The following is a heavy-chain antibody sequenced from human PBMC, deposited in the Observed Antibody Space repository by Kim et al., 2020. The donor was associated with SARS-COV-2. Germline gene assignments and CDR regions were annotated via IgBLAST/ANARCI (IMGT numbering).Heavy chain of an antibody. CDR1: GGSFSGYY. V-gene: IGHV4-34*01. CDR3: ARARYLMVRGVIISPTFYYGMDV. J-gene: IGHJ6*02. CDR2: INHSGST. Sequence: SETLSLTCAVYGGSFSGYYWSWIRQPPGKGLEWIGEINHSGSTNYNPSPKSRVTISVDTSKNQFSLKLSSVTAADTAVYYCARARYLMVRGVIISPTFYYGMDVWGQGTTVTVSS. D-gene: IGHD3-10*01.